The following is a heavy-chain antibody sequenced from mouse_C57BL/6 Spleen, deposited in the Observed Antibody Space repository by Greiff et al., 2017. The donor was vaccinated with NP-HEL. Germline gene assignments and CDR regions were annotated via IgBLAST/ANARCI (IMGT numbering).Heavy chain of an antibody. J-gene: IGHJ4*01. Sequence: ESGPGLVKPSQSLSLTCSVTGYSITSGYYWNWIRQFPGNKLEWMGYISYDGSNNYNPSLKNRISITRDTSKNQFFLKLNSVTTEDTATYYCAQTGTSGYYAMDYWGQGTSVTVSS. CDR2: ISYDGSN. CDR1: GYSITSGYY. CDR3: AQTGTSGYYAMDY. D-gene: IGHD4-1*01. V-gene: IGHV3-6*01.